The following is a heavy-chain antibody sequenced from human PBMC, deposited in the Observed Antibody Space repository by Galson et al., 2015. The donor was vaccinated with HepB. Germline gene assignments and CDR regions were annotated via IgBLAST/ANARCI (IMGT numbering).Heavy chain of an antibody. Sequence: SLRLSCAASGFTFSNYDMHWVRQVPGKGLEWVSGIGFGNDSYYSGSAKGRFTISRENAKDSLYLHMNSLTVDDTAHYYCARGRRSNGMDVWGQGTTVIVSS. J-gene: IGHJ6*02. CDR1: GFTFSNYD. CDR2: IGFGNDS. CDR3: ARGRRSNGMDV. V-gene: IGHV3-13*01.